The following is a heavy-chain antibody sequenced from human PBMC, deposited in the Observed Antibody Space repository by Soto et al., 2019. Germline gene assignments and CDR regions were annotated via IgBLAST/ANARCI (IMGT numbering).Heavy chain of an antibody. J-gene: IGHJ6*02. CDR3: TRVLAGMDV. Sequence: WVLGVSGTAAGLTFGAYGISRFRQAPGKGLEWVGFIRSKAYGVTTEYAASVKGRFTISRDDSKSIEYLQMNSLKTEDKAVYYCTRVLAGMDVWGQGTTVTVSS. D-gene: IGHD3-3*01. CDR1: GLTFGAYG. V-gene: IGHV3-49*03. CDR2: IRSKAYGVTT.